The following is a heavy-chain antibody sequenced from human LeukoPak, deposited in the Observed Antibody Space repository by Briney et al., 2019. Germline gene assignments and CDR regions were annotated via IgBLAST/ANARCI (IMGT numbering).Heavy chain of an antibody. CDR2: IIPIFGTA. J-gene: IGHJ6*04. CDR3: ASATLRCSGGSCYEMDV. Sequence: SVKVSCKASGYIFTNFGISWVRQAPGQGLEWMGGIIPIFGTADYAQKFQGRLTITADKSTSTAYMELSSLRSEDTAIYYCASATLRCSGGSCYEMDVWGKGTTVTVSS. V-gene: IGHV1-69*06. CDR1: GYIFTNFG. D-gene: IGHD2-15*01.